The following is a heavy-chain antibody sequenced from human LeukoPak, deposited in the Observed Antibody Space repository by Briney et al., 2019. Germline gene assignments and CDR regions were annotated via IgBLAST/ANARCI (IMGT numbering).Heavy chain of an antibody. D-gene: IGHD3-10*01. CDR2: IWDDGSNK. J-gene: IGHJ3*02. V-gene: IGHV3-33*08. CDR3: VRDGNFGYDAFDI. CDR1: GFTFSNYG. Sequence: GGSLRLSCAASGFTFSNYGMNWVRQAPGKGLEWVAVIWDDGSNKYYADSVKGRFTISRDNSKNTLYLQVNSLRAEDTAVYYCVRDGNFGYDAFDIWGQGTMVTVSS.